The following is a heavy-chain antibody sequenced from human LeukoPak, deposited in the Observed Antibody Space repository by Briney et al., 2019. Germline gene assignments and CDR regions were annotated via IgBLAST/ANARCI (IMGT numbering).Heavy chain of an antibody. J-gene: IGHJ4*02. D-gene: IGHD6-13*01. CDR2: ISAYNGNT. Sequence: ASVKVSCKASGYTFTSYGISWVRQAPGQGLEWMGWISAYNGNTNYAQKLQGRVTMTTDTSTSTAYMELRSLRSDDTAVYYCARTYSSSWSFDPGFDYWGQGTLVTVSS. CDR3: ARTYSSSWSFDPGFDY. CDR1: GYTFTSYG. V-gene: IGHV1-18*01.